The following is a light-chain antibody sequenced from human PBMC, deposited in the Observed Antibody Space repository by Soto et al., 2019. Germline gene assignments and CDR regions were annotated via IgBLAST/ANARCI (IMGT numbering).Light chain of an antibody. CDR3: PQSGNSPLT. CDR2: GVS. J-gene: IGKJ4*01. CDR1: QSVSNNY. V-gene: IGKV3-20*01. Sequence: EIVLTQSPGTLSLSPGERATLSCRASQSVSNNYLAWYQQKPGQAPRLLIYGVSSRATGIPERFSGSGSGTYLTLTISRLEPEDFAVYYCPQSGNSPLTFGAGTKVEIK.